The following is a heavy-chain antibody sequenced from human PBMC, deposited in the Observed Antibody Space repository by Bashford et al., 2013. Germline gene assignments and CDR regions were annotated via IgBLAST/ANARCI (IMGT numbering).Heavy chain of an antibody. Sequence: VASVKVSCKASGYTFTSYGISWVRQAPGQGLEWMGWISAYNGNTNYAQKLQGRVTMTTDTSTSTAYMELRSLRSDDTAVYYCARVWGVDSSGYYLYYWGQGTLVTVSS. CDR1: GYTFTSYG. D-gene: IGHD3-22*01. CDR2: ISAYNGNT. J-gene: IGHJ4*02. V-gene: IGHV1-18*01. CDR3: ARVWGVDSSGYYLYY.